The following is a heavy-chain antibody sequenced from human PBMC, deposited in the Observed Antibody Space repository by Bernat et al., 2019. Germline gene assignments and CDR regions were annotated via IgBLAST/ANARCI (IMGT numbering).Heavy chain of an antibody. J-gene: IGHJ2*01. CDR1: GYTFTSYA. CDR3: AREADDILTGYYPYFDL. Sequence: QVQLVQSGAEVKKPGASVKVSCKASGYTFTSYAMHWVRQAPGQRLEWMGWINAGNGNTKYSQKFQGRVTITRDTSASTAYMELSSLRSEDTAVYYCAREADDILTGYYPYFDLWGRGTLVTVSS. V-gene: IGHV1-3*01. D-gene: IGHD3-9*01. CDR2: INAGNGNT.